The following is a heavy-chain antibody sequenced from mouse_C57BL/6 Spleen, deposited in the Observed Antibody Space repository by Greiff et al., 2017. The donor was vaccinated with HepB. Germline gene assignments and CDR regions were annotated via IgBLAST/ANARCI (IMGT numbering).Heavy chain of an antibody. D-gene: IGHD1-1*01. CDR3: GPYSSYGGFAY. CDR2: IHPSDSDT. J-gene: IGHJ3*01. CDR1: GYTFTSYW. Sequence: QVQLQQPGAELVKPGASVKVSCKASGYTFTSYWMHWVKQRPGQGLEWIGRIHPSDSDTNYNQKFKGKATLTADKSSSTAYMQLSSLTTEDSAVYYCGPYSSYGGFAYWGQGTLVTVSA. V-gene: IGHV1-74*01.